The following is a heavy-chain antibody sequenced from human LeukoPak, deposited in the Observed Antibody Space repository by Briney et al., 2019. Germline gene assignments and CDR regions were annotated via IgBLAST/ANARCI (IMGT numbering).Heavy chain of an antibody. J-gene: IGHJ5*02. CDR1: GGSLSRSGYS. D-gene: IGHD5-12*01. CDR3: GRQWLRLTNWFDP. Sequence: SETLSLTCAVSGGSLSRSGYSWSWIRQPPGGGLEWIGYISHNGSTYYNPSLKSRVTISVDRSKIQFSLKVRSVTAADTAVYYCGRQWLRLTNWFDPWGQGTLVTISS. V-gene: IGHV4-30-2*01. CDR2: ISHNGST.